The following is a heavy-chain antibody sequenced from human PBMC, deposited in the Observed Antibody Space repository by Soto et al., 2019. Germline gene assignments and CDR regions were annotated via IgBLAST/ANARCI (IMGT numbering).Heavy chain of an antibody. V-gene: IGHV3-53*04. D-gene: IGHD2-15*01. J-gene: IGHJ6*03. CDR3: ARDPGYCSGGICYRYMDV. CDR1: GLIVNNNY. CDR2: IHSGNSA. Sequence: EMQLVESGGGLVNPGGSLRLSCAASGLIVNNNYMNWVRQAPGKGLEWVSVIHSGNSASYADSVMGRFTISRHNSKNLVYFQMNGLGAEDTAVYYCARDPGYCSGGICYRYMDVWGKGTTVNVSS.